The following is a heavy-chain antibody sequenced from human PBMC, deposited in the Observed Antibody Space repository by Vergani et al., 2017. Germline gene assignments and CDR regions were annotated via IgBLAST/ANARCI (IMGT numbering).Heavy chain of an antibody. Sequence: EVQLLQSGAEVKKPGESLRISCKGSGYSFTSYRISWVRQMPGKGLEWRGRIGPSDSSTNYSPSFQGDVTIAADKSISPAYLQWSSLKASDTAMYYCARLGIAAAGTKYYYYYYGMDVWGQGTTVTVSS. CDR2: IGPSDSST. J-gene: IGHJ6*02. CDR3: ARLGIAAAGTKYYYYYYGMDV. D-gene: IGHD6-13*01. CDR1: GYSFTSYR. V-gene: IGHV5-10-1*01.